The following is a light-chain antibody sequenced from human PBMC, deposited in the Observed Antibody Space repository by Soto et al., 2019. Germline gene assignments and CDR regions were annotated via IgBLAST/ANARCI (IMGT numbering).Light chain of an antibody. CDR2: GAF. CDR3: QQRNVWPPVT. J-gene: IGKJ5*01. Sequence: VMTQSPATLSVSPGERAALSCRASESVSSNLAWYQQKPGQAPRLLIYGAFNRATGIPARFSGSGSGTDFTLTISSLEPEDSAVYYCQQRNVWPPVTFGQGTRLEIK. CDR1: ESVSSN. V-gene: IGKV3-11*01.